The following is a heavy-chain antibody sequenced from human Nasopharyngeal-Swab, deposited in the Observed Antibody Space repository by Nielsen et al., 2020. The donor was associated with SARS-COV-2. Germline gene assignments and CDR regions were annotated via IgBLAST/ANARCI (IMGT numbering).Heavy chain of an antibody. CDR1: GYTFTRYG. Sequence: ASVTVSCKASGYTFTRYGISCVRLAPEQGREWMGWISAYNGNTNYAQKLQGRVTMTTDTSTSTAYMELRSLRSDDTAVYYCARCDSSSWYYFDYWGQGTLVTVSS. J-gene: IGHJ4*02. V-gene: IGHV1-18*04. CDR3: ARCDSSSWYYFDY. CDR2: ISAYNGNT. D-gene: IGHD6-13*01.